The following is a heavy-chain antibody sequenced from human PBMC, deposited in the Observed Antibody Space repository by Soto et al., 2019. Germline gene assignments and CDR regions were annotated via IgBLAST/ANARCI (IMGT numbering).Heavy chain of an antibody. CDR3: ARVMRITTPPEYFDY. Sequence: QVQLVQSGAEVKKPGSSLKVSCKASGGTFSSYAISWVRQAPGQGLEWMGGIIPIFGTANYAQKFQGRVTITADESTSTAYMELSSLRSEDTAVYYCARVMRITTPPEYFDYWGQGTLVTVSS. J-gene: IGHJ4*02. D-gene: IGHD3-22*01. V-gene: IGHV1-69*01. CDR2: IIPIFGTA. CDR1: GGTFSSYA.